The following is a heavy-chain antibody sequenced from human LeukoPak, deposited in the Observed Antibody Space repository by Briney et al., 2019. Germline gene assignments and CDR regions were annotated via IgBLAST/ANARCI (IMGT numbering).Heavy chain of an antibody. Sequence: GESLKISCKGSGYSFTSYWIGWVRQMPGKGLEWMGIIYPGDSDTRYSPSFQGQVTISADKSISTAYLQWSGLKASDTATYYCARHGSPQVYGSGKWMDYWGQGTLVTVSS. CDR1: GYSFTSYW. CDR2: IYPGDSDT. CDR3: ARHGSPQVYGSGKWMDY. D-gene: IGHD3-10*01. V-gene: IGHV5-51*01. J-gene: IGHJ4*02.